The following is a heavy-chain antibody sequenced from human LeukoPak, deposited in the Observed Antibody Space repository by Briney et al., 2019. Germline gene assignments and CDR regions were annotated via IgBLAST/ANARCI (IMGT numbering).Heavy chain of an antibody. CDR2: ISFNSGGI. CDR3: AKDIGGRFSYFFDF. J-gene: IGHJ4*02. V-gene: IGHV3-9*03. D-gene: IGHD3-3*01. CDR1: GFTFSDYA. Sequence: GRSLRLSCAASGFTFSDYAMHWGWHAPRTGLERVSGISFNSGGIGNADSLKGRFTISRDNAKTCLYLLMNSLRAEHMALYFCAKDIGGRFSYFFDFRGQGALVTVSS.